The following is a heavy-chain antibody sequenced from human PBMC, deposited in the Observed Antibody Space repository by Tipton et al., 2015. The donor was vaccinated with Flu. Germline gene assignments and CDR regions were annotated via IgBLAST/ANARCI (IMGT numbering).Heavy chain of an antibody. CDR1: GGSISSGSYY. CDR2: IYTTGST. D-gene: IGHD3-10*01. CDR3: ARIYYYGSGDYYLDS. J-gene: IGHJ4*02. V-gene: IGHV4-61*02. Sequence: TLSLTCTVSGGSISSGSYYWGWIRQPAGKGLEWIGRIYTTGSTNYNPSLKSRVTISADTSKNKFSLELRSVTAADTAVYYCARIYYYGSGDYYLDSWGQGTLVTVSS.